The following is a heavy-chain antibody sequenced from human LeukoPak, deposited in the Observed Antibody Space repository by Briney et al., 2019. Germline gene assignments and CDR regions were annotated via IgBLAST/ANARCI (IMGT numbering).Heavy chain of an antibody. D-gene: IGHD2-15*01. CDR3: ARGRSGRPRYYYYYYMDV. J-gene: IGHJ6*03. V-gene: IGHV1-8*02. Sequence: ASVKVSCKASGGTFSSYAISWVRQATGQGLEWMGWMNPNSGNTGYAQKFQGRVTMTRNTSISTAYMELSSLRSEDTAVYYCARGRSGRPRYYYYYYMDVWGKGTTVTISS. CDR1: GGTFSSYA. CDR2: MNPNSGNT.